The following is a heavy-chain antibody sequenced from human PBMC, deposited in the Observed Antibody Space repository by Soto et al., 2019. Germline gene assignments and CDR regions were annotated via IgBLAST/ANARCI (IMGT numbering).Heavy chain of an antibody. CDR3: ARDVWSRASGPPDS. V-gene: IGHV3-9*01. J-gene: IGHJ5*02. Sequence: PGGSLRLSCAASGFSFDYYAMHWVRQVPGKGLEWTTGISWNSGTIGYADSVKGRFTISRDNAKNSLYLQMNSLRAEDTAFYYCARDVWSRASGPPDSWGQGTLVTVSS. CDR1: GFSFDYYA. D-gene: IGHD3-10*01. CDR2: ISWNSGTI.